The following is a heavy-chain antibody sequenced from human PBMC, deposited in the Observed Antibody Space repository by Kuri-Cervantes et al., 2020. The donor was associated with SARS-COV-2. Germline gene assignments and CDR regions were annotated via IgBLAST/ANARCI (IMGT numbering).Heavy chain of an antibody. CDR2: ISAYNGNT. CDR3: ARWAITSPGVPAGFDY. Sequence: ASVKVSCKASGYTFTSYGISWVRQAPGQGLEWMGWISAYNGNTNYAQKLQGRVTMTTDTSTSTAYMELRSLRSDDTAVYYCARWAITSPGVPAGFDYWGQGALVTVSS. V-gene: IGHV1-18*01. CDR1: GYTFTSYG. D-gene: IGHD3-3*01. J-gene: IGHJ4*02.